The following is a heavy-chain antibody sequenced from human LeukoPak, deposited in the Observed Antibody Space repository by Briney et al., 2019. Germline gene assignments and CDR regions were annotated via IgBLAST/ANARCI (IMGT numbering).Heavy chain of an antibody. Sequence: PGGSLRLSCAASGFTFSSYAMSWVRQAPGKGLEWVSSISGNSAYIFYAGSVKGRFTISRDNAQNSLYLQMNSLRAEDTALYYCVREPYSGSSAGFDYWGQGTLVTVSS. CDR2: ISGNSAYI. CDR3: VREPYSGSSAGFDY. CDR1: GFTFSSYA. V-gene: IGHV3-21*01. D-gene: IGHD2-2*01. J-gene: IGHJ4*02.